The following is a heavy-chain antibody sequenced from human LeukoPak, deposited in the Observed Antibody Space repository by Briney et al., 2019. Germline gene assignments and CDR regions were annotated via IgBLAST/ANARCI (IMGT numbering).Heavy chain of an antibody. Sequence: GGSLRLSCVASGFTFSRYAVHWVRQAPGKGLEWVAVISFDGSNKYYADSVKGRFTISRDNSKNMLYLQINSLRAEDTAVYYCARSERWLQVYFDYWGQGALVTVPS. CDR2: ISFDGSNK. J-gene: IGHJ4*02. CDR3: ARSERWLQVYFDY. V-gene: IGHV3-30-3*01. CDR1: GFTFSRYA. D-gene: IGHD5-24*01.